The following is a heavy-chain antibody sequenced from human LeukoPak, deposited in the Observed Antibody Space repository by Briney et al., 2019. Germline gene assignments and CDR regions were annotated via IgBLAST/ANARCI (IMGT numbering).Heavy chain of an antibody. J-gene: IGHJ4*02. CDR3: AKEMGISQPFDY. V-gene: IGHV3-23*01. D-gene: IGHD7-27*01. Sequence: GGSLRLSCAASGFTFGTYGLAWVRQAPGKGLEWVSAISASGVNTYYADSVKGRFSISRDNSKNTLYLQMNSLRAEDTALYYCAKEMGISQPFDYWGQGTLVTVSS. CDR2: ISASGVNT. CDR1: GFTFGTYG.